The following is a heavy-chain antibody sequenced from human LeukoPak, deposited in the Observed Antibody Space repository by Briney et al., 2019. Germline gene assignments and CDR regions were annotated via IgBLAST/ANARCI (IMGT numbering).Heavy chain of an antibody. J-gene: IGHJ6*02. CDR3: ARGIRYCSGGSCLTRYYYYYGMDV. D-gene: IGHD2-15*01. CDR2: INPNSGGT. V-gene: IGHV1-2*02. CDR1: GYTFTGYY. Sequence: GASVKVSCKASGYTFTGYYMHWVRQAPGQGLEWMGWINPNSGGTNYAQKFQGRVTMTRDTSISTAYMELSRLRSDDTAVYYCARGIRYCSGGSCLTRYYYYYGMDVWGQGTTVTVSS.